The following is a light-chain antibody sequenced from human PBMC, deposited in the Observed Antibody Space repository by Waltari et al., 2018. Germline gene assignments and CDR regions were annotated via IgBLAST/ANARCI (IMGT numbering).Light chain of an antibody. V-gene: IGKV3-15*01. CDR3: QQYNNWPPVT. CDR1: QSVSSN. CDR2: GAS. Sequence: EIVMTQSPATLSVYPGARDTLSCRASQSVSSNLAWYQQKPGQAPRLLIYGASTRATGIPARFSGSGSGTEFTLTISSMQSEDFAVYYCQQYNNWPPVTFGQGTKLEIK. J-gene: IGKJ2*01.